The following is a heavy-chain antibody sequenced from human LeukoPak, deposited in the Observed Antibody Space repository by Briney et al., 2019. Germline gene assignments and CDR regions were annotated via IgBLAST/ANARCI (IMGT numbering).Heavy chain of an antibody. Sequence: GGSLRLSCAASGFTFSSYEMNWVRQAPGKGLEWVSYISSSGRTIYYADSVKGRFTISRDNAKNTLYLQMNSLTAEDTAVYYCARGPPWYFDLWGRGTLVTVSS. CDR2: ISSSGRTI. J-gene: IGHJ2*01. D-gene: IGHD6-25*01. V-gene: IGHV3-48*03. CDR1: GFTFSSYE. CDR3: ARGPPWYFDL.